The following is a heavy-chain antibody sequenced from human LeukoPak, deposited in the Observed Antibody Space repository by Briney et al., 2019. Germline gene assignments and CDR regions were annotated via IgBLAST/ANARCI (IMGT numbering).Heavy chain of an antibody. Sequence: GGSLRLSCAASGFMFNSYTMHWVRQAPGKGLEWVSVIRSDSTYISYADSLRGRFTISRDNVQKSLYLQMTNLRAEDTAVYYCARGHGAYRDVFDICGHGTLVTVSS. CDR1: GFMFNSYT. CDR2: IRSDSTYI. V-gene: IGHV3-21*01. CDR3: ARGHGAYRDVFDI. J-gene: IGHJ3*02. D-gene: IGHD4-17*01.